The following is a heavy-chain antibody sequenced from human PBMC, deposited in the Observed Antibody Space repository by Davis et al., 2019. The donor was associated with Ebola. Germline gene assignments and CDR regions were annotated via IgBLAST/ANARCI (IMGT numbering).Heavy chain of an antibody. CDR2: ISPDDSDI. Sequence: PGGSLRLSCKDSGYSFTSYWIGWVRQMPGKGLEWMGVISPDDSDIRYSPSFQGHVTISADKSISTAYLQWNSLKASDTAMYYCARQTHHFLSGPRTWFDPWGQGTLVTVSS. V-gene: IGHV5-51*01. CDR3: ARQTHHFLSGPRTWFDP. J-gene: IGHJ5*02. D-gene: IGHD3-3*02. CDR1: GYSFTSYW.